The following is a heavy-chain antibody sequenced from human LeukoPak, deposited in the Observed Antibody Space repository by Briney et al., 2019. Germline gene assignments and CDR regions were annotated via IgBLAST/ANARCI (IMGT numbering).Heavy chain of an antibody. CDR1: GGSISSSSYY. CDR2: IYYSGST. CDR3: ARGRSGGDYDY. Sequence: KPSETLSLTCTVSGGSISSSSYYWGWIRQPPGKGLEWIGSIYYSGSTYYNPSLKSRVTISVDTSKNQFSLKLSSVTAADTAVYYCARGRSGGDYDYWGQGTLVTVSS. J-gene: IGHJ4*02. D-gene: IGHD4-17*01. V-gene: IGHV4-39*07.